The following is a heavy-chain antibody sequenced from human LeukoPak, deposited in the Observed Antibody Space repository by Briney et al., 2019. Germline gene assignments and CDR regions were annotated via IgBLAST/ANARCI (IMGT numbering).Heavy chain of an antibody. CDR1: GFTFSSYS. D-gene: IGHD3-3*01. CDR3: ARVSSVEWLFPDY. Sequence: KAGGSLRLSCAASGFTFSSYSMNWVRQAPGKGLEWVSSISSSSRYIYYADSVKGRFSISRDNAKNSLYLQMNSLRAEDTAVYYCARVSSVEWLFPDYWGQGTLVTVSS. V-gene: IGHV3-21*01. CDR2: ISSSSRYI. J-gene: IGHJ4*02.